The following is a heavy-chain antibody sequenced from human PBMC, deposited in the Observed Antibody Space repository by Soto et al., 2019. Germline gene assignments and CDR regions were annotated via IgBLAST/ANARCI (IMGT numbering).Heavy chain of an antibody. CDR2: INHSGST. J-gene: IGHJ5*02. V-gene: IGHV4-34*01. Sequence: SETLSLTCAVYGGSFSGYYWSWIRQPPGKGLEWIGEINHSGSTNYNPSLKSRVTISVDTSKNQFSLKLSSVTAADTAVYYCANRRFVAARPIGNWFDPWGQGTLVTVSS. D-gene: IGHD6-6*01. CDR3: ANRRFVAARPIGNWFDP. CDR1: GGSFSGYY.